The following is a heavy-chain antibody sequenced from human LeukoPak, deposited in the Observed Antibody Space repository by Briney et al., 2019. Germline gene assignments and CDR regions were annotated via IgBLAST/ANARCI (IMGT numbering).Heavy chain of an antibody. J-gene: IGHJ5*02. CDR1: GGSISSYY. CDR2: IYYSGGT. CDR3: ARDQRSGLFDP. Sequence: SETLSLTCTVSGGSISSYYWSWIRQPPGGGLEWIGYIYYSGGTNYNPCLKSRVTISVDTSKNQFSLKLSPVTAADTAVYYCARDQRSGLFDPWGQGTLVTVSS. V-gene: IGHV4-59*01.